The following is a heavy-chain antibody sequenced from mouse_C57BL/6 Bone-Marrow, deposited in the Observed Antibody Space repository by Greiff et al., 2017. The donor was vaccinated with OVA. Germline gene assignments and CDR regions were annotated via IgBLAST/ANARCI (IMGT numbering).Heavy chain of an antibody. D-gene: IGHD2-12*01. CDR2: IYPRSGNT. Sequence: AQLQQSGAELARPGASVKLSCKASAYPFPSYGISWVKQRPGQGLEWIGEIYPRSGNTYYNEKFKGKAPLTADTSSSTAYMELRSLTSEDSAVYFCARGGTTGDYWGQGTTLTVSS. J-gene: IGHJ2*01. CDR1: AYPFPSYG. CDR3: ARGGTTGDY. V-gene: IGHV1-81*01.